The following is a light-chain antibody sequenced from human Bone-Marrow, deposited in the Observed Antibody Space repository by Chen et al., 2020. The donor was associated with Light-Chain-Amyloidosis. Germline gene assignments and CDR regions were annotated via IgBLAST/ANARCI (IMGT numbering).Light chain of an antibody. CDR2: EDD. CDR3: QSYQGSSQGV. Sequence: NFMLTQPPSVSESPGKTVIISCTRSSGSIATSYVQCYQQRPGSSHTTVIYEDDQRPSGVPDRFSGAIDRYAKAASLTISGLKTEDDADYYCQSYQGSSQGVFGGGTKLTVL. J-gene: IGLJ3*02. CDR1: SGSIATSY. V-gene: IGLV6-57*01.